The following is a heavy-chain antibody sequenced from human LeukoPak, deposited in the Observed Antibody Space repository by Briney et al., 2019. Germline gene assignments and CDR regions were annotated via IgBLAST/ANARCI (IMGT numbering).Heavy chain of an antibody. CDR3: ASGIDSSGRYFDY. Sequence: SETLSLTCAVYGGSFSGYYWSWIRQPPGKGPEWIGEINHSGSTNYNPSLKSRVTISVDTSKNQSSLKLSSVTAADTAVYYCASGIDSSGRYFDYWGQGTLVTVSS. J-gene: IGHJ4*02. V-gene: IGHV4-34*01. D-gene: IGHD6-19*01. CDR1: GGSFSGYY. CDR2: INHSGST.